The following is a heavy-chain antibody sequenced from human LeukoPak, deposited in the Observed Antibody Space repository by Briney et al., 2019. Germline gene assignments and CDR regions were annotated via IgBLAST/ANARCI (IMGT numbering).Heavy chain of an antibody. D-gene: IGHD4-17*01. CDR1: GFTFSSYW. Sequence: GGSLRLSCAVSGFTFSSYWMSWFRKAPGKGLDWVANINQDGSQKFSVDSVKGRFTISRDNSKNSLSLQMNSLRVEDTAVYYCARDWFDGDYDRFDYWGQGTLVTVSS. CDR2: INQDGSQK. J-gene: IGHJ4*02. CDR3: ARDWFDGDYDRFDY. V-gene: IGHV3-7*03.